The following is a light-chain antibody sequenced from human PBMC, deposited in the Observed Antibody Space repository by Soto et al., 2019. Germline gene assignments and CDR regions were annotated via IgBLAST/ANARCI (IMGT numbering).Light chain of an antibody. Sequence: EIVMTQSPATLSVSPGERATLSCRASQSIRSHLAWYQQKPGQAPRLLIYDASTRATGIPARFSGSGSGTEFTLTISSLQSEDFAVYYCHKYNNWPFTFGQGTRLEN. CDR2: DAS. J-gene: IGKJ5*01. V-gene: IGKV3-15*01. CDR1: QSIRSH. CDR3: HKYNNWPFT.